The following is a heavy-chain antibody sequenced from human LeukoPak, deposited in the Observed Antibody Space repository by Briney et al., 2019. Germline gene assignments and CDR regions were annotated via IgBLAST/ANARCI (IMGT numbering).Heavy chain of an antibody. Sequence: SETLSLTCTVSGGSISSSSYYWGWIRQPPGKGLEWIGSIYYSGSTYYNPSLKSRVTISVDTSKNQFSLKLSSVTAADTAVYYCASELLWFGEPYYMDVWGKGTTVTVSS. CDR3: ASELLWFGEPYYMDV. J-gene: IGHJ6*03. CDR2: IYYSGST. D-gene: IGHD3-10*01. CDR1: GGSISSSSYY. V-gene: IGHV4-39*07.